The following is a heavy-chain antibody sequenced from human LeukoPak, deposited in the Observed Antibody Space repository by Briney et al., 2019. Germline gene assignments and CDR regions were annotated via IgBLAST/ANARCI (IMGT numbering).Heavy chain of an antibody. D-gene: IGHD6-13*01. CDR3: ARSQQLGT. CDR1: GFTASSNY. V-gene: IGHV3-53*01. CDR2: IYSGGST. J-gene: IGHJ5*02. Sequence: GGSLRLSGAPSGFTASSNYMSGVRQAPGKGLEWVSVIYSGGSTYYADSVKGRFTISRDNSKNTLYLQMNSLRAEDTAVYYCARSQQLGTWGQGTLVTVSS.